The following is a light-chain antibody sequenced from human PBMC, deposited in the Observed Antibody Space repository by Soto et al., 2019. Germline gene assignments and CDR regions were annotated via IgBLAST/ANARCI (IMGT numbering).Light chain of an antibody. CDR3: QQRYAWPPIT. CDR2: DAS. CDR1: RSVRSY. Sequence: EIVLTQSPATLSLSPGERATLSCRASRSVRSYLAWYQQKPGQAPRLLIYDASNRAAGSPARFSGSGSETDFTLTISNLEPDDFAVYYCQQRYAWPPITFGQGTRLEIK. V-gene: IGKV3-11*01. J-gene: IGKJ5*01.